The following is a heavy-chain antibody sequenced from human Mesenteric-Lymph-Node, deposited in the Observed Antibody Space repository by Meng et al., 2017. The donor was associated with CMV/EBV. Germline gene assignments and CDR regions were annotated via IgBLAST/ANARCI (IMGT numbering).Heavy chain of an antibody. J-gene: IGHJ5*02. V-gene: IGHV3-30*09. CDR1: GFTFNSYT. D-gene: IGHD3-10*01. Sequence: GESLKISCAASGFTFNSYTMHWVRQAPGKGLEWVALISYDGSNKYYADSVKGRFAVSRDTTKNTLFLQMNSLRTEDTALYYCTRGGSWFDPWGQGTLVTVSS. CDR3: TRGGSWFDP. CDR2: ISYDGSNK.